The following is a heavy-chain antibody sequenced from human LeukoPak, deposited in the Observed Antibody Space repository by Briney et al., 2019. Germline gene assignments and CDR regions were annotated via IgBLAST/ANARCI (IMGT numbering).Heavy chain of an antibody. V-gene: IGHV1-18*01. D-gene: IGHD3-10*01. CDR2: ISAYNGNT. J-gene: IGHJ5*02. Sequence: ASVEVSCKASGYTFTRYGITWVRQAPGQGLEWMGWISAYNGNTNYAQKLQGRVTMTTDTSTMTAYMELRSLRSDDTAVYYCASLRYYYGSGSYNWFDPWGQGTLVTVSS. CDR1: GYTFTRYG. CDR3: ASLRYYYGSGSYNWFDP.